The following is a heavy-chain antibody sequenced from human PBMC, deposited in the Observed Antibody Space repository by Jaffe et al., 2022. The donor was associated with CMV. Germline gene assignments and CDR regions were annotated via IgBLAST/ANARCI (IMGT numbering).Heavy chain of an antibody. D-gene: IGHD3-10*01. CDR2: IYSGGST. CDR3: ARDAFTMVRGVIIDAFDI. CDR1: GFTVSSNY. V-gene: IGHV3-66*01. Sequence: EVQLVESGGGLVQPGGSLRLSCAASGFTVSSNYMSWVRQAPGKGLEWVSVIYSGGSTYYADSVKGRFTISRDNSKNTLYLQMNSLRAEDTAVYYCARDAFTMVRGVIIDAFDIWGQGTMVTVSS. J-gene: IGHJ3*02.